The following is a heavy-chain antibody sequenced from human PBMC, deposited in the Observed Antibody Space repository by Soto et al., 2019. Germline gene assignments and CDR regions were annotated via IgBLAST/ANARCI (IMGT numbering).Heavy chain of an antibody. CDR1: GGSISGGIYY. V-gene: IGHV4-30-4*01. J-gene: IGHJ2*01. D-gene: IGHD4-17*01. CDR3: AREIIPLTTDWYFDL. CDR2: IFHSGST. Sequence: LCGGSISGGIYYWSWVRQSPGKGLEWIGYIFHSGSTFYNPSLGSRVTISVGTSKNQFSLRLSSVTAADTAVYYCAREIIPLTTDWYFDLWGRGTLVTVSS.